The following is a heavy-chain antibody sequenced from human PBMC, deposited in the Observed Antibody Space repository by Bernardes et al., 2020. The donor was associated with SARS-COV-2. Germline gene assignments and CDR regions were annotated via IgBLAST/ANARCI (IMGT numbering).Heavy chain of an antibody. J-gene: IGHJ3*02. CDR1: GFSLTTTGVG. V-gene: IGHV2-5*01. D-gene: IGHD3-22*01. Sequence: SGPTLVKPTQTLTLTCTISGFSLTTTGVGVGWIRQPPGKALEWLALIYWNDDKRYSPSLRSRVTITKDTSKNQVVLTMTNVDPVDTATYYCAFKYYYDSSGYFDAFDIWGQGTMVTVSS. CDR2: IYWNDDK. CDR3: AFKYYYDSSGYFDAFDI.